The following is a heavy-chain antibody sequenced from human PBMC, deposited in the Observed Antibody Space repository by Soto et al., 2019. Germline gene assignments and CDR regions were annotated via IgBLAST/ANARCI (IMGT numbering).Heavy chain of an antibody. CDR2: ISYDGSNK. Sequence: GGSLRLSCAASGFTFSSYGMHWVRQAPGKGLEWVAVISYDGSNKYYADSVKGRFTISRDNSKNTLYLQMNSLRAEDTAVYYCAKDGMHYDILTGYYLVYYYYYMDVWGKGTTVTVSS. V-gene: IGHV3-30*18. CDR1: GFTFSSYG. CDR3: AKDGMHYDILTGYYLVYYYYYMDV. D-gene: IGHD3-9*01. J-gene: IGHJ6*03.